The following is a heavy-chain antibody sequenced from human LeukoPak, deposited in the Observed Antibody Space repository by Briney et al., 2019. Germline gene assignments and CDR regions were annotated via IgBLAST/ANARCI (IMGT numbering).Heavy chain of an antibody. D-gene: IGHD5-18*01. J-gene: IGHJ4*02. CDR1: GFTFSNYW. CDR2: IKQDGSEK. CDR3: ARDLGYSYGFRSDY. V-gene: IGHV3-7*01. Sequence: GGSLRFSCAASGFTFSNYWMSWVRQAPGKGLEWVANIKQDGSEKYYVDSVKGRFTISRDNAQNSLYLQMNNLRAEDTAVYYCARDLGYSYGFRSDYWGQGTLVTVSS.